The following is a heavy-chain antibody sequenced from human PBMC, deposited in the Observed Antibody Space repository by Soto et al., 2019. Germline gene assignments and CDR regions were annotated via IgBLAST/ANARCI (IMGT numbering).Heavy chain of an antibody. CDR2: IYYSGST. CDR3: ARNFYYDSSGVDDAFDI. J-gene: IGHJ3*02. V-gene: IGHV4-61*01. D-gene: IGHD3-22*01. Sequence: PSETLSLTCTVSGGSVSSGSYYWSWIRQPPGKGLEWIGYIYYSGSTNYNPSLKSRVTISVDTSKNQFSLKMSSVTAADTAVYYCARNFYYDSSGVDDAFDIWGQGRMVTVSS. CDR1: GGSVSSGSYY.